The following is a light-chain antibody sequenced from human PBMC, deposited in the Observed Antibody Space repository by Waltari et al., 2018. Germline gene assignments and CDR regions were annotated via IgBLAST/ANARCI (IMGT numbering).Light chain of an antibody. CDR1: QSIANN. Sequence: EIVMTQSPATLSVSPGERASLSCRASQSIANNLARYQQKPGQPLRLLIYGASNRATYIPARFSASASGRDFTLTISSLQSEDFVVYYCQQYSTWPRVTFGGGTKVEIK. J-gene: IGKJ4*01. CDR3: QQYSTWPRVT. CDR2: GAS. V-gene: IGKV3-15*01.